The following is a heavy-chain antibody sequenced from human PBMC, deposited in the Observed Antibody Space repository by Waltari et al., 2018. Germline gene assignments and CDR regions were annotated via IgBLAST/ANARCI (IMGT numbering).Heavy chain of an antibody. V-gene: IGHV4-38-2*02. CDR2: IYHSGST. Sequence: QVQLQESGPGLVKPSETLSLTCTVSGYSISSGYYWGWIRQPPGKGLEWIGSIYHSGSTYYNPSLKSRVTISVDTSKNQFSLKLSSVTAADTAVYYCARSDLRGYSYGSLRTWGQGTLVTVSS. CDR1: GYSISSGYY. D-gene: IGHD5-18*01. CDR3: ARSDLRGYSYGSLRT. J-gene: IGHJ4*02.